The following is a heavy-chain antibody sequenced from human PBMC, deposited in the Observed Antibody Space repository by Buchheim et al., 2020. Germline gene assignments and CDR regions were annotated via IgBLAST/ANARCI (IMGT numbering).Heavy chain of an antibody. D-gene: IGHD4-17*01. CDR1: GFTFSSYW. CDR3: ARANDYGDFYAFDI. J-gene: IGHJ3*02. Sequence: EVQLVESGGGLVQPGGSLRLSCAASGFTFSSYWTSWVRQAPGKGLEWVANIKQDGSEKYYVDSVKGRFTISRDKAQNSLYLQMNSLRAEDTAVYYCARANDYGDFYAFDIWGQGT. CDR2: IKQDGSEK. V-gene: IGHV3-7*04.